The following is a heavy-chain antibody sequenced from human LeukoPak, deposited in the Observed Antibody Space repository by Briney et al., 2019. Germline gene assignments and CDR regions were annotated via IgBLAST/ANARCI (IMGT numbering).Heavy chain of an antibody. CDR2: ISSSSSYI. Sequence: PGGSLRLSCAASGFTFSSYSMNWVRQAPGKGLEWVSSISSSSSYIYYADSVKGRFTISRDNGKNSLYLQMNSLRAEDTAVYYCARVSHTTPYFDYWGQGTLVTVSS. D-gene: IGHD1-1*01. J-gene: IGHJ4*02. CDR3: ARVSHTTPYFDY. CDR1: GFTFSSYS. V-gene: IGHV3-21*01.